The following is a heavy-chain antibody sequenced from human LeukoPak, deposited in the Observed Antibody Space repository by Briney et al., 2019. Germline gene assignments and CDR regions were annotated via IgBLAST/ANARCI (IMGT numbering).Heavy chain of an antibody. Sequence: PGGSLRLSCAASGFTFSSYAMHWVRQAPGKGLEWVAVISYDGSNKYYADSVKGRFTISRDNSKNTLYLQMNSPRAEDTAVYYCARQSRGFVFDYWGQGTLVTVSS. CDR3: ARQSRGFVFDY. V-gene: IGHV3-30*04. J-gene: IGHJ4*02. D-gene: IGHD3-10*01. CDR2: ISYDGSNK. CDR1: GFTFSSYA.